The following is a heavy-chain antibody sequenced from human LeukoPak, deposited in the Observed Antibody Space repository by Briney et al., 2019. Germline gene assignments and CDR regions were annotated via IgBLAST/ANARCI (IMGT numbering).Heavy chain of an antibody. V-gene: IGHV1-18*04. CDR1: GYTFTGYY. CDR3: ARAGGPYSSGWHFDY. D-gene: IGHD6-19*01. Sequence: ASVKVSCKASGYTFTGYYMHWVRQAPGQGLEWMGWISAYNGNTNYAQKLQGRVTMTTDTSTSTAYMELRSLRSDDTAVYYCARAGGPYSSGWHFDYWGQGTLVTVSS. CDR2: ISAYNGNT. J-gene: IGHJ4*02.